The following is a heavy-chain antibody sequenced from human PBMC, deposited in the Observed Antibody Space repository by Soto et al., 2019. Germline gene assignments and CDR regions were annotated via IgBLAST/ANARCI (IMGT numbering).Heavy chain of an antibody. D-gene: IGHD2-15*01. CDR1: GGSISSGNYY. CDR2: ISYSGST. Sequence: SETLSLTCTVSGGSISSGNYYWSWIRQPPGKGLEWIGFISYSGSTYYNVSLKSRVTISVDTSKNQFSLNLSFVTAADAAVYYCATMGTPATGLYYFDYWGQGTLVTVSS. V-gene: IGHV4-30-4*02. CDR3: ATMGTPATGLYYFDY. J-gene: IGHJ4*02.